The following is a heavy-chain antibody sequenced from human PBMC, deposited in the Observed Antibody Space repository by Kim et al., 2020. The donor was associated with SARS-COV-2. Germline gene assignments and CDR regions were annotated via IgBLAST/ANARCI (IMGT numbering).Heavy chain of an antibody. J-gene: IGHJ4*02. D-gene: IGHD1-26*01. Sequence: YADSVKGRFTISRDNAKNSLYLQMNSLRAEDTAVYYCASLISELPYYFDYWGQGTLVTVSS. V-gene: IGHV3-21*01. CDR3: ASLISELPYYFDY.